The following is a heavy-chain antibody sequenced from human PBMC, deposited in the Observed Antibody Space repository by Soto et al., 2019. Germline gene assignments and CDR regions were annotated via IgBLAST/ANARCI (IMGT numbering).Heavy chain of an antibody. V-gene: IGHV4-59*01. D-gene: IGHD3-16*02. J-gene: IGHJ4*02. Sequence: PSETLSLTCTLSGGSISGYYWSWIRQPPGKGLEWIGYVYYSVSTKYNPSLERRVTISVDMSNNQFSLMLTSVTAADTAVYYCAKYRHTHAEVYRVDFWGQGTMVTVSS. CDR2: VYYSVST. CDR3: AKYRHTHAEVYRVDF. CDR1: GGSISGYY.